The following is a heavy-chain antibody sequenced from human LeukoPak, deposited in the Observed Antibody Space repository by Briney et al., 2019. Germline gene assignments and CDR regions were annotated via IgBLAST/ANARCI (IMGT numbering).Heavy chain of an antibody. V-gene: IGHV4-34*01. Sequence: SETLSLTCAAYGGSFSGYYWSWIRQPPGKGLEWIGEINHSGSTNYNPSLKSRVTISVDTSKNQFSLKLSSVTAADTAVYYCARGSTRGVVVVVAARSLYYFDYWGQGTLVTVSS. CDR2: INHSGST. J-gene: IGHJ4*02. CDR3: ARGSTRGVVVVVAARSLYYFDY. CDR1: GGSFSGYY. D-gene: IGHD2-15*01.